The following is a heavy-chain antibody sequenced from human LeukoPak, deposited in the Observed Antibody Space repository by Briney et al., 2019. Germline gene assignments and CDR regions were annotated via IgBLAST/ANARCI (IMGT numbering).Heavy chain of an antibody. CDR3: ASLPEWQLVLEDY. D-gene: IGHD6-13*01. J-gene: IGHJ4*02. V-gene: IGHV3-66*01. Sequence: GGSLRLSCAASGFTVSSNYMSWVRQAPGKGLEWVSVIYSGGSTYYADSVKGRFTISRDNSKNTLYLQMNSLRAEDTAVYYCASLPEWQLVLEDYWGQGTLVTVSS. CDR2: IYSGGST. CDR1: GFTVSSNY.